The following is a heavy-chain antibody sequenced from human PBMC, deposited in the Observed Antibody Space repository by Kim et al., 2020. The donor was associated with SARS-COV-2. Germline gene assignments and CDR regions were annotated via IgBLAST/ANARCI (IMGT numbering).Heavy chain of an antibody. D-gene: IGHD3-10*01. CDR1: GFTFSSYG. J-gene: IGHJ5*02. V-gene: IGHV3-30*18. CDR3: AKAGYGAMWRITT. Sequence: GGSLRLSCAASGFTFSSYGMHWVRQAPGKGLEWVAVISYDGSNKYYADSVKGRFTISRDNSKNTLYLQMNSLRAEDTAVYYCAKAGYGAMWRITTWGQGTLVTVSS. CDR2: ISYDGSNK.